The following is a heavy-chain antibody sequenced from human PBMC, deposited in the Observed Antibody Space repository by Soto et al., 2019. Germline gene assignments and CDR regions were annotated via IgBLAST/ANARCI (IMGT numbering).Heavy chain of an antibody. Sequence: EVQLVESGGGLVQPGGSLRLSCAASGFTFSSYDMHWVRQATGKGLEWVSAIGTAGDTYYPASVKGRFTISRENAKNSLYLEMNSLRAGDTAVYYCARATVLGAFDIWGQGTMVTVSS. D-gene: IGHD6-6*01. CDR3: ARATVLGAFDI. CDR1: GFTFSSYD. CDR2: IGTAGDT. V-gene: IGHV3-13*01. J-gene: IGHJ3*02.